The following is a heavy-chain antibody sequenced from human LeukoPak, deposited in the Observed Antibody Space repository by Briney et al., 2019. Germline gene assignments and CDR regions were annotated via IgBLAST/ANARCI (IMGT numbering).Heavy chain of an antibody. Sequence: GGSLRLSCAASGFNLKSYWMSWVRQAPGKGLEWVANIKQDGTEKNYVDSVKGRFIISRDNTKKSLYLQMNGLRAEDTAVYYCARDRQGDYMDVWGKGTTAAVSS. J-gene: IGHJ6*03. CDR3: ARDRQGDYMDV. V-gene: IGHV3-7*01. CDR2: IKQDGTEK. D-gene: IGHD6-6*01. CDR1: GFNLKSYW.